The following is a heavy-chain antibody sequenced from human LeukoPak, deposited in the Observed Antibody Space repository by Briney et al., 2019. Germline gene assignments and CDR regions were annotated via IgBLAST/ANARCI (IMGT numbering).Heavy chain of an antibody. CDR3: ARITSGWTHYYMDV. CDR2: IYYSGST. D-gene: IGHD6-19*01. V-gene: IGHV4-59*08. J-gene: IGHJ6*03. Sequence: PSETLSLTCTVSGGSISSYYWSWIRQPPGKGLEWIGYIYYSGSTNHNPSLKSRVTISVDTSKNQFSLKLSSVTAADTAVYYCARITSGWTHYYMDVWGKGTTVTVSS. CDR1: GGSISSYY.